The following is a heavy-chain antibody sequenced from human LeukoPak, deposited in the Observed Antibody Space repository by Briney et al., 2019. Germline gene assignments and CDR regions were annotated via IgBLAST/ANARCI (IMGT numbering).Heavy chain of an antibody. Sequence: GGSLRLSCAASGFTFSSYEMNWVRQAPGKGLEWVSYISSSGSTVYYADSVKGRFTISRDNAKNSLYLQMNSLRAEDTAVYYCARPTKYSSSWYYFDYWGQGTLVTVSS. CDR3: ARPTKYSSSWYYFDY. CDR2: ISSSGSTV. V-gene: IGHV3-48*03. J-gene: IGHJ4*02. D-gene: IGHD6-13*01. CDR1: GFTFSSYE.